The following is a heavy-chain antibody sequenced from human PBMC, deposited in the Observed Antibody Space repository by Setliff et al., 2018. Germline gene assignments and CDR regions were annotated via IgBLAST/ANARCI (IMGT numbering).Heavy chain of an antibody. V-gene: IGHV4-39*01. CDR1: GASISSSRDY. CDR2: IYYSGST. D-gene: IGHD5-18*01. CDR3: ARCRGYSYGYNYYYYMDV. Sequence: SETLSLTCTVSGASISSSRDYWGWIRQPPGKGLEWIGSIYYSGSTYYNPSLKSRVTISVDTSKNQFSLKLSSVTAADTAVYYCARCRGYSYGYNYYYYMDVWGKGTTVTVSS. J-gene: IGHJ6*03.